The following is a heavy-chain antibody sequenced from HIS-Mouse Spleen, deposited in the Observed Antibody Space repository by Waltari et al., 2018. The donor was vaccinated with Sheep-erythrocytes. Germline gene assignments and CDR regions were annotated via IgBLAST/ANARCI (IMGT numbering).Heavy chain of an antibody. CDR3: ARGAFDI. Sequence: QVQLVESGGGVVQPGRSLRLSCAASGFTFSSYAMHWVRQAPGKGLELCAVISYDGSNKYYADSVKGRFTISRDNSKNTLYLQMNSLRAEDTAVYYCARGAFDIWGQGTMVTVSS. V-gene: IGHV3-30-3*01. J-gene: IGHJ3*02. CDR2: ISYDGSNK. CDR1: GFTFSSYA.